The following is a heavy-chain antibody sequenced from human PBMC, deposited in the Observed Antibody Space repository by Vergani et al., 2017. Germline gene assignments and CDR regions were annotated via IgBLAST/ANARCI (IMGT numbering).Heavy chain of an antibody. V-gene: IGHV4-38-2*01. CDR3: ARVEMASMGTD. J-gene: IGHJ4*02. CDR1: GYSISSGSY. D-gene: IGHD5-24*01. Sequence: QVQLQESGPGLVKPSETLSLTCAVSGYSISSGSYWVWIRQPPGKGLEWIGSIYHSGSTYYSPSLKSRVTMSVDTCKNQFSLKMRSVTAADTAVYYCARVEMASMGTDWGQGTLVTVSS. CDR2: IYHSGST.